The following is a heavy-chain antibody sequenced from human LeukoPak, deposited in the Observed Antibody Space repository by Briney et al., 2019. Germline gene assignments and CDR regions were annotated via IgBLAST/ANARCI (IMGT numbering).Heavy chain of an antibody. J-gene: IGHJ3*02. V-gene: IGHV1-8*01. CDR2: MNPNSGNT. Sequence: ASVKVSSKASGYTFPSYDIKWVRPATGQGLEWMGWMNPNSGNTGYAQKFQGRVTMTRNTYISTAYMELSSLRSEDTAVYYRARSSVAAGDAFDIWGQGTMVTVSS. CDR1: GYTFPSYD. CDR3: ARSSVAAGDAFDI. D-gene: IGHD6-13*01.